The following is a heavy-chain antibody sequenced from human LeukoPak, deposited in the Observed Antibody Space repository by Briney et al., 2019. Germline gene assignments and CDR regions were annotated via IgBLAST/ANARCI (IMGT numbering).Heavy chain of an antibody. J-gene: IGHJ4*02. V-gene: IGHV4-59*08. D-gene: IGHD4-23*01. CDR3: ARGGRWDTMDY. CDR1: GGSISSYY. Sequence: SETLSLTCTVSGGSISSYYWSWIRQPPGKGLEWIGYIYYSGSTNYNPSLKSRVTISVDTSKNQFSLKLSSVTAADTAVYYCARGGRWDTMDYWGQGTLVTVSS. CDR2: IYYSGST.